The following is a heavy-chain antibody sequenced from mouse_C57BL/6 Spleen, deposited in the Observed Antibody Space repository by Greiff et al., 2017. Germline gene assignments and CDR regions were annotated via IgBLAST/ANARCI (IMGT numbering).Heavy chain of an antibody. CDR1: GYTFTDYE. J-gene: IGHJ1*03. D-gene: IGHD1-1*01. CDR2: IDPETGGT. Sequence: VQLQQSGAELVRPGASVTLSCKASGYTFTDYEMHWVKQTPVHGLEWIGAIDPETGGTAYNQKFKGKAILTADKSSSTAYMELRSLTSEDSAVYYCTRGGFSTTVVATRNWYFDVWGTGTTVTVSA. V-gene: IGHV1-15*01. CDR3: TRGGFSTTVVATRNWYFDV.